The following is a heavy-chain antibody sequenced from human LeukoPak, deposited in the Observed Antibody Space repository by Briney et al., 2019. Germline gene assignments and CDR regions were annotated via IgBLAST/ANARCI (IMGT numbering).Heavy chain of an antibody. V-gene: IGHV4-4*02. CDR3: ARDQPLYSSGWLL. J-gene: IGHJ4*02. D-gene: IGHD6-19*01. CDR2: IYHSGST. CDR1: GGSISSSNW. Sequence: PSETLSLTCAVSGGSISSSNWWSWVRQPPGKGLEWIGEIYHSGSTNYNPSLKSRVTISVGKSKNQFSLKLSSVTAADTAVYYCARDQPLYSSGWLLWGQGTLVTVSS.